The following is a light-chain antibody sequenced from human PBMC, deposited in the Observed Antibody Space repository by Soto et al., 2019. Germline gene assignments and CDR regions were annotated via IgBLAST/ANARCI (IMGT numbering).Light chain of an antibody. CDR3: QQTYRPSYT. Sequence: DIQMDQSPSSLSASLGDRVTITCRASQSVIRFLNWYQQHPGRAPKVLIYAASTLQSGVTSRFSGNGSGTEFTLTISTLQPEDFATYFCQQTYRPSYTFAQGTRLEIK. J-gene: IGKJ2*01. CDR1: QSVIRF. CDR2: AAS. V-gene: IGKV1-39*01.